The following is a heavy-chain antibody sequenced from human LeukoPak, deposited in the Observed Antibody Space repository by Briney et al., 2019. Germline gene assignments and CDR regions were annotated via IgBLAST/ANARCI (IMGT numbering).Heavy chain of an antibody. D-gene: IGHD3-10*02. J-gene: IGHJ5*02. CDR3: ANEHTVRGVIFWSDP. Sequence: GGSLRLSCAASGFTFSTYGMHWVRQSPGKGLEWVTVISNDGSDKYYADSVMGRFTISRDNSENTLYLEMNSLRAEDTAVYFCANEHTVRGVIFWSDPWGQGTLVTVSS. V-gene: IGHV3-30*18. CDR1: GFTFSTYG. CDR2: ISNDGSDK.